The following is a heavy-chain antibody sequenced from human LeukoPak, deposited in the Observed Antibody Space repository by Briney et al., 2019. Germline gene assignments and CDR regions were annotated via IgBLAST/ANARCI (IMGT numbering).Heavy chain of an antibody. CDR1: GFTFSSYG. CDR3: AKGLNLQWLFDASHI. CDR2: ISFDGSNT. V-gene: IGHV3-30*18. J-gene: IGHJ3*02. Sequence: GGSLRLSCAASGFTFSSYGTHCVRQAPGKGLEWVALISFDGSNTYYADSVKGRFTISRDNSKNTLYLQMNSLSAEDTAVYYCAKGLNLQWLFDASHIWGQGTVLTVSS. D-gene: IGHD6-19*01.